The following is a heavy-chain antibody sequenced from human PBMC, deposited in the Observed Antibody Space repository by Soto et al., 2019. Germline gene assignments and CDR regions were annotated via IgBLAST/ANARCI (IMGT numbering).Heavy chain of an antibody. CDR3: ARVYSSSTSFDY. Sequence: SETLSLTCTVSGGSISSYYWSWIRQPPGKGLEWIGYIYYSGSTNYNPSLKSRVTISVDTSKNQFSLKLSSVTAADTAVYYCARVYSSSTSFDYRGQGTLVTVSS. CDR1: GGSISSYY. J-gene: IGHJ4*02. V-gene: IGHV4-59*01. CDR2: IYYSGST. D-gene: IGHD6-6*01.